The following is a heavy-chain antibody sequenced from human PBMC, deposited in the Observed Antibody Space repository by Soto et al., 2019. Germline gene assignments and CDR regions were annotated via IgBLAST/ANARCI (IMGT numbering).Heavy chain of an antibody. Sequence: WGSLRLSCAASGFTFTTYWMHWFRQFPGKGLVWVSRINGDGSSTTYADSVKGRFTISRDNAKNTLYLQMNSLRAEDTAVYYCTRGPRASSTGTGAHWGQGTLVTVSS. J-gene: IGHJ4*02. CDR2: INGDGSST. CDR3: TRGPRASSTGTGAH. CDR1: GFTFTTYW. D-gene: IGHD1-1*01. V-gene: IGHV3-74*01.